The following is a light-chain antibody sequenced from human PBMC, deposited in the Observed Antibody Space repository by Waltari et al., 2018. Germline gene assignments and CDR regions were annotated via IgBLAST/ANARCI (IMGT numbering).Light chain of an antibody. CDR1: QSVYYNSNNKHY. J-gene: IGKJ2*03. Sequence: DIVMTQSPDSRAVSLGERATITCKSSQSVYYNSNNKHYLAWYQQKVGQPPKLLIYWASSRESGVPDRFSGSVSGTDFTLSISSLQAEDVAVYYCQQYYTAPYSFGQGTKLEIK. CDR2: WAS. CDR3: QQYYTAPYS. V-gene: IGKV4-1*01.